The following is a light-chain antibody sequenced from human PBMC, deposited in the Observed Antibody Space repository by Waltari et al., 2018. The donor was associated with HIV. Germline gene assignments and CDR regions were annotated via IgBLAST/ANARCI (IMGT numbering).Light chain of an antibody. CDR3: CSYAGTNWV. CDR2: EGS. CDR1: SSDVGSSNI. Sequence: QSALTQPASVSGSPGQSTTISCTGTSSDVGSSNIVSWYQQHPGKAPKLMIYEGSKRPSGVSNRFSGSKSGNTASLTISGLQAEDEADYYCCSYAGTNWVFGGGTKLTVL. V-gene: IGLV2-23*01. J-gene: IGLJ3*02.